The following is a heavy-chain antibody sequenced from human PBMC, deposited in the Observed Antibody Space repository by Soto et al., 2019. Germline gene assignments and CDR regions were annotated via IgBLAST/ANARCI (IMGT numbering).Heavy chain of an antibody. CDR1: GFTVSSDY. J-gene: IGHJ5*02. CDR2: IYSGGST. CDR3: ARELQLTGTTNNWFDP. Sequence: PGWSLILSCAASGFTVSSDYMSWVRQAPGKGLEWVSVIYSGGSTYYEDSVKGRFTISRDNSKNTLYLQMNSLRAEDKAVYYCARELQLTGTTNNWFDPCGQGTLVTVSS. V-gene: IGHV3-53*01. D-gene: IGHD1-7*01.